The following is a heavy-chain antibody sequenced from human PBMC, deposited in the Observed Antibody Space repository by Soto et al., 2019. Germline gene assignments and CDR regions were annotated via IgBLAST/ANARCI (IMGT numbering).Heavy chain of an antibody. Sequence: EVQLLESGGDLVQPGGSLRLSCAASGFTFGDFAMNWVRQAPGKGLEWVSGITGGGDYTFYADSVKGRFTISRAQSKNTVYLQMNSLRAEDTALYYCVKKIAGTTTNGAYWYFDLWGRGTLVTVSS. CDR2: ITGGGDYT. D-gene: IGHD2-8*01. CDR3: VKKIAGTTTNGAYWYFDL. V-gene: IGHV3-23*01. CDR1: GFTFGDFA. J-gene: IGHJ2*01.